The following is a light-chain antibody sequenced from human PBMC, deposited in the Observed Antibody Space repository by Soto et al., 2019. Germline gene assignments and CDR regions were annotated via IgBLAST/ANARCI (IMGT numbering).Light chain of an antibody. J-gene: IGKJ5*01. CDR2: GAS. V-gene: IGKV3-20*01. CDR3: QQYASSRKT. CDR1: ESVSSSY. Sequence: EIVLTQSPGTLSLSPGERVTLSCRASESVSSSYLAWYQQKPGQAPRLLIYGASRRATDIPDRFSGGGSGTDFSLTISRLEPEDFAVYYCQQYASSRKTFGQGTRLEIK.